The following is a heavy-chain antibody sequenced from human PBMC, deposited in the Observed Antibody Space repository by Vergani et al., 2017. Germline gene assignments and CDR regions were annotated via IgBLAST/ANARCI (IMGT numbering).Heavy chain of an antibody. CDR1: GFTFSSYA. D-gene: IGHD3-3*01. Sequence: EVQLLESGGGLVQPGGSLRLSCAASGFTFSSYAMSWVRQAPGKGLEWVSAISGSGGRTYYADSVKGRFTISRENSKNTLSLQMNSLRADDTALYYCAKSRGRFLEWLFRAFDYWGQGTLVTVSS. CDR2: ISGSGGRT. V-gene: IGHV3-23*01. CDR3: AKSRGRFLEWLFRAFDY. J-gene: IGHJ4*02.